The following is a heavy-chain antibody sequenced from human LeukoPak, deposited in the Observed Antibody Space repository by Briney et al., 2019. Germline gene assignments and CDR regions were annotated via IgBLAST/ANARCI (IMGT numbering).Heavy chain of an antibody. CDR2: ISYDGSNK. CDR1: GFTFSSYA. CDR3: ARVSKDYGGLGGEIGI. D-gene: IGHD4-23*01. J-gene: IGHJ3*02. Sequence: PGGSLRLSCAASGFTFSSYAMHWVRQAPGKGLEWVAVISYDGSNKYYADSVKGRFTISRDISKNTLYLQMNSLRAEDTAVYYCARVSKDYGGLGGEIGIWGQGTMVTVSS. V-gene: IGHV3-30-3*01.